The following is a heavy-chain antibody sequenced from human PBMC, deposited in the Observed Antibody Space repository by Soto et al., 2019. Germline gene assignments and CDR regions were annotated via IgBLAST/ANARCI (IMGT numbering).Heavy chain of an antibody. CDR3: AKGSDFWSGYSTSPYFDY. CDR2: ISGSGGST. Sequence: HPGGSLRLSCAASGFTFSSYAMSWVRQAPGKGLEWVSAISGSGGSTYYADSVKGRFTISRDNSKNTLYLQMNSLRAEDTAVYYCAKGSDFWSGYSTSPYFDYWGQGTLVTVSS. CDR1: GFTFSSYA. D-gene: IGHD3-3*01. J-gene: IGHJ4*02. V-gene: IGHV3-23*01.